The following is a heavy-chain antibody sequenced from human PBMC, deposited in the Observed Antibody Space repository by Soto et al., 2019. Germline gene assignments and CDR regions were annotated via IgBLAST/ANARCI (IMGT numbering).Heavy chain of an antibody. V-gene: IGHV4-59*01. CDR2: IYYSGST. J-gene: IGHJ4*02. Sequence: AETLSLTCTVSGGAIISYYCIWSGHPPGKGREWIGYIYYSGSTNYNPSLKSRVTISVDTSKNQFSLKLSSVTAADTAVYYCARGVLWFGELLSQPYYFDYWGQGTLVTVSS. CDR1: GGAIISYY. CDR3: ARGVLWFGELLSQPYYFDY. D-gene: IGHD3-10*01.